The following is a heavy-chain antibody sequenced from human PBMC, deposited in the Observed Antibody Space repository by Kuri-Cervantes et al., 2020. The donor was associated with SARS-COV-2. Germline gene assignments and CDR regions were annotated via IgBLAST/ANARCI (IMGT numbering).Heavy chain of an antibody. D-gene: IGHD4-17*01. CDR2: ISYDGSNK. V-gene: IGHV3-30*07. J-gene: IGHJ1*01. CDR3: ASTVFTVTTTEYFQH. CDR1: EFTFSSYT. Sequence: GESLKISCAASEFTFSSYTMHWVRPAPGKGLEWVAVISYDGSNKYYADSVKGRFTISRDNAKTSLYLQMNSLRAEGTAVYYCASTVFTVTTTEYFQHWGQGTLVTVSS.